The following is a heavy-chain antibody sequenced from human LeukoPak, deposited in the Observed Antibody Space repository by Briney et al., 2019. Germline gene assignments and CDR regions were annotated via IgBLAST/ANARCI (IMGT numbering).Heavy chain of an antibody. Sequence: GGSLRLSCAASGFTFSSYEMNWVRQAPGKGLEWVSYISSSGSTIYYADSVKGRFTISRDNAKNSLYLQMNSLRAEDTAVYYCARGGVRGATHLFMDVWGKGTTVTISS. CDR3: ARGGVRGATHLFMDV. D-gene: IGHD3-10*01. V-gene: IGHV3-48*03. J-gene: IGHJ6*04. CDR1: GFTFSSYE. CDR2: ISSSGSTI.